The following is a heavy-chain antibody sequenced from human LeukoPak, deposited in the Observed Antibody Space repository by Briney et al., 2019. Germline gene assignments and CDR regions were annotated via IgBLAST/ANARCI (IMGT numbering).Heavy chain of an antibody. V-gene: IGHV5-51*01. D-gene: IGHD3-10*01. CDR3: ARHPVNYYGLGSPFDY. Sequence: GESLKISCKGSGYSFTSYWIGWVRQMPGKGLEWMGIIYPGDSDTRYSPSFQGQVTISADKSISTAYLQWSSLKASDTAMYYCARHPVNYYGLGSPFDYWGQGTLVTVSS. CDR1: GYSFTSYW. J-gene: IGHJ4*02. CDR2: IYPGDSDT.